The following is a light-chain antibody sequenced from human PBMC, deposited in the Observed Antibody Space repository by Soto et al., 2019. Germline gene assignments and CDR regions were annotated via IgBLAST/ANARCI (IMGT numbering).Light chain of an antibody. CDR3: QQTYRHPYT. Sequence: DIQMTQSPNSLSASVGDRVTITCRASQSIVTYLNWYQQKPGKAPNLLVYAASSLQSGVPSRFSGSGSVTDFTLTITTLQPEDFATYYCQQTYRHPYTIGQGTKLEI. CDR2: AAS. CDR1: QSIVTY. V-gene: IGKV1-39*01. J-gene: IGKJ2*01.